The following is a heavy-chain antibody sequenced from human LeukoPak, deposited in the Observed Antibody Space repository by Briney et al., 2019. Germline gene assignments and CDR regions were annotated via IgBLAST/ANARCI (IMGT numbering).Heavy chain of an antibody. CDR3: ARPARKNTYYDILTDRYNWFDP. CDR1: GGSISTSSYY. J-gene: IGHJ5*02. CDR2: INHSGST. V-gene: IGHV4-39*07. D-gene: IGHD3-9*01. Sequence: SETLSLTCTVSGGSISTSSYYWGWVRQPPGKGLEWIGEINHSGSTNYNPSLKSRVTISVDTSKNQFSLKLSSVTAADTAVYYCARPARKNTYYDILTDRYNWFDPWGQGTLVTVSS.